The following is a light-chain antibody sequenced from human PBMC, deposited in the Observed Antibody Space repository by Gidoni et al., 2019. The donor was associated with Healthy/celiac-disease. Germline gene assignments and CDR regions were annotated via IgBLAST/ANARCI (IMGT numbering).Light chain of an antibody. CDR1: QGIRND. Sequence: DIQMTQSPSSLSASVGDRVTIPCRASQGIRNDLGWYQQKPGKAPKRLTYAASRLQSGVPPRFGGSGAGTEFTLTISILQPEDLANYYYLQHNSYPYTFGQGTKLEIK. CDR2: AAS. CDR3: LQHNSYPYT. J-gene: IGKJ2*01. V-gene: IGKV1-17*01.